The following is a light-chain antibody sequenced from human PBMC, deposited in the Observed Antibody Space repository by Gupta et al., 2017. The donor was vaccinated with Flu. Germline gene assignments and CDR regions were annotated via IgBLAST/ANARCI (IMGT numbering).Light chain of an antibody. V-gene: IGKV3-11*01. CDR1: QSVTTY. Sequence: FPATLSLDQGERATRSGRASQSVTTYLAWYQQKPGRAHRLLNYAASNRATGITARFTGSGSGTDFTLTISSLEPEDFAVDDCQQRRSWWTFGQGTKVEIK. CDR3: QQRRSWWT. J-gene: IGKJ1*01. CDR2: AAS.